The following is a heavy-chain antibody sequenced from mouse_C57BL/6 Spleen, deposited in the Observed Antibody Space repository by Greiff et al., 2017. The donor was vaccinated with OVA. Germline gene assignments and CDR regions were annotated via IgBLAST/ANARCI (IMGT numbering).Heavy chain of an antibody. V-gene: IGHV1-52*01. J-gene: IGHJ2*01. Sequence: QVQLQQPGAELVRPGSSVKLSCKASGYTFTSYWMHWVKQRPIQGLEWIGNIDPSDSETHYNQKFKDKATLTVDKSSSTAYMQLSSLTSEDSAVYYCARGYGNYVCYFDYWGQGTTLTVSS. D-gene: IGHD2-1*01. CDR3: ARGYGNYVCYFDY. CDR2: IDPSDSET. CDR1: GYTFTSYW.